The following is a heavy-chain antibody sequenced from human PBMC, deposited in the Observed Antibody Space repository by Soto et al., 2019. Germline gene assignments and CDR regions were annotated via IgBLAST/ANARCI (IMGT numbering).Heavy chain of an antibody. CDR3: ARNNYYDSSGYYFDY. CDR2: ISAYNGNT. J-gene: IGHJ4*02. D-gene: IGHD3-22*01. Sequence: QVQLVQSGAEVKKPGASVKVSCKASGYTFTSYGISWVRQAPGQGLEWMGWISAYNGNTNYAQKLQGRVTMTTDTSTSTAYMDLRSLRSDDTAVYYCARNNYYDSSGYYFDYWGQGTLVTVSS. V-gene: IGHV1-18*04. CDR1: GYTFTSYG.